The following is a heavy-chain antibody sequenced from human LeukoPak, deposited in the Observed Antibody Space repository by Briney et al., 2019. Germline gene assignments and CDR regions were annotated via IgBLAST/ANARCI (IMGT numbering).Heavy chain of an antibody. CDR2: INWNGGST. CDR1: GFTFDDYG. D-gene: IGHD1-26*01. V-gene: IGHV3-20*04. CDR3: ARVVDSGSYYPFDY. Sequence: GGSLRLSCAASGFTFDDYGMSWVRQAPGKGLEWVSGINWNGGSTGYADSVKGRFTISRDNAKNSLYLQTNSLRAEDTALYYCARVVDSGSYYPFDYWGQGTLVTVSS. J-gene: IGHJ4*02.